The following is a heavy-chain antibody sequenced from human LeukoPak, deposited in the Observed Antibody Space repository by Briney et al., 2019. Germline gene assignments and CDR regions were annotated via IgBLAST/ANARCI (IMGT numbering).Heavy chain of an antibody. CDR3: ARARSGWYVAYFDY. CDR1: GGSFSGYY. Sequence: SETLSLTCAVYGGSFSGYYWSWIRQPLGKGLEWIGEINHSGSTNYNPSLKSRVTISVDTSKNQFSLKLSSVTAADTAVYYCARARSGWYVAYFDYWGQGTLVTVSS. J-gene: IGHJ4*02. CDR2: INHSGST. D-gene: IGHD6-19*01. V-gene: IGHV4-34*01.